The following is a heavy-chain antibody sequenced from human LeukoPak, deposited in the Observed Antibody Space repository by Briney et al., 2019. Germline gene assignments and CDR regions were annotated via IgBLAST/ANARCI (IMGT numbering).Heavy chain of an antibody. CDR3: ARKSIVTAGRKPYDY. V-gene: IGHV4-34*01. CDR1: GGSFNGYY. CDR2: IDHSGRT. D-gene: IGHD6-13*01. Sequence: PSETLSLTCAVYGGSFNGYYWSWIRHSPGKGLEWSGEIDHSGRTNSNPSLKSRVIISVDMSKNQLSLRLTSVTAADTAVYYCARKSIVTAGRKPYDYWDQGTLVTVSS. J-gene: IGHJ4*02.